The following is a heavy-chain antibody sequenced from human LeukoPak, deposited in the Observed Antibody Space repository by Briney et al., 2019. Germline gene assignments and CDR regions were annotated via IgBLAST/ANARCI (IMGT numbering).Heavy chain of an antibody. CDR3: TRGRWSATTASYYLDS. J-gene: IGHJ4*02. Sequence: ASVKVSCKASGYTFTSYAMHWVRQAPGQRLEWMGWINAGNGNTKYAQKFQGRLTITRDTSASTAYMELSSLTFEDTAVYYCTRGRWSATTASYYLDSWGQGTLVTVSS. V-gene: IGHV1-3*01. CDR2: INAGNGNT. CDR1: GYTFTSYA. D-gene: IGHD2-15*01.